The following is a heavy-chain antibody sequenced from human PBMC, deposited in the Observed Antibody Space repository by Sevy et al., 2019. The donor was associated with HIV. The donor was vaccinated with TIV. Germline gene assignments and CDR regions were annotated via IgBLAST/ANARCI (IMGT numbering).Heavy chain of an antibody. D-gene: IGHD6-13*01. Sequence: GGSLRLSCKGSGYSFTSYWIGWVRQMPGKGLEWMGIIYPGDSDTRYSPSFQGQVTISADKSMSTAYLQWSSLKAADTAMYYGAIKGYSSSWGVDYWGQGTLVTVSS. V-gene: IGHV5-51*01. CDR1: GYSFTSYW. J-gene: IGHJ4*02. CDR2: IYPGDSDT. CDR3: AIKGYSSSWGVDY.